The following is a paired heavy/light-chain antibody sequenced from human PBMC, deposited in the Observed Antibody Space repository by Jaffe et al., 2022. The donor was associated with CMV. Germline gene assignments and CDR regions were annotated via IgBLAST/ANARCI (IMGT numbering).Light chain of an antibody. V-gene: IGKV3-20*01. CDR3: QQYGSSPFT. CDR1: HNVGGVS. Sequence: EIVLTQSPGTLSLSPGERATLSCRASHNVGGVSLAWYQQKPGQAPKLLIYGASSRPTGIPDRFSGSGSGTDFTLTISRLEPEDFAVYHCQQYGSSPFTFGPGTKVDI. J-gene: IGKJ3*01. CDR2: GAS.
Heavy chain of an antibody. CDR2: INPSGGST. Sequence: HVQLVQSGAEVKKPGASVKVSCKASGYTFTSYYIHWVRQAPGQGLEWMGVINPSGGSTVYAQRFQGRVAMTRDTSTSTVYMELSSLRSEDTAVYYCARKWIGDACDIWGQGTMVTVSS. V-gene: IGHV1-46*01. D-gene: IGHD5-12*01. J-gene: IGHJ3*02. CDR3: ARKWIGDACDI. CDR1: GYTFTSYY.